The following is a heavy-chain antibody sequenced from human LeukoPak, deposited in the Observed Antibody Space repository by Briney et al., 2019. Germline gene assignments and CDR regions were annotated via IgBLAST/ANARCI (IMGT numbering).Heavy chain of an antibody. CDR1: GFTFDDYG. Sequence: GGSLRLSCAASGFTFDDYGMSWVRQAPGKGLEWVSGINWNGGSTGYVDSVKGRFTISRDNAKNSLYLQMNSLRAEDTALYYCARDLIAARLYYFDYWGQGTLVTVSS. V-gene: IGHV3-20*04. D-gene: IGHD6-6*01. J-gene: IGHJ4*02. CDR3: ARDLIAARLYYFDY. CDR2: INWNGGST.